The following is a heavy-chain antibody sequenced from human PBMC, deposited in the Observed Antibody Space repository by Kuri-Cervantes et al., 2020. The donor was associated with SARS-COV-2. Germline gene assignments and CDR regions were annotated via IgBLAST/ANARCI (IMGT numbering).Heavy chain of an antibody. CDR3: AKTPIVVVIAITYYFDY. D-gene: IGHD2-21*01. J-gene: IGHJ4*02. CDR1: GFTFSSYA. Sequence: GESLKISCAASGFTFSSYAMSWVRQAPGKGLEWVSAISGSGGSTYYADSVKGRFTISGDNSKNTLYLQMNSLRAEDTAVYYCAKTPIVVVIAITYYFDYWGQGTLVTVSS. CDR2: ISGSGGST. V-gene: IGHV3-23*01.